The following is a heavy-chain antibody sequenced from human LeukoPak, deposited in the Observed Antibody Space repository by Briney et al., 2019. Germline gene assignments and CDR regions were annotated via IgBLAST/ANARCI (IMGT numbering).Heavy chain of an antibody. CDR1: GGSISSGSYY. D-gene: IGHD4-11*01. V-gene: IGHV4-61*02. J-gene: IGHJ4*02. CDR3: ARDAHDYLLLFDY. CDR2: IYTSGST. Sequence: SETLSLTCTVSGGSISSGSYYWSWIWQPAGKGLEWIGRIYTSGSTNYNPSLKSRVTISVDTSKNQFSLKLSSVTAADTAVYYCARDAHDYLLLFDYWGQGTLVTVSS.